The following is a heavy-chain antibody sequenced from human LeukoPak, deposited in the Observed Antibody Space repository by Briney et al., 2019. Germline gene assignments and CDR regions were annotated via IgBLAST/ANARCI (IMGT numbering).Heavy chain of an antibody. CDR1: GYKFTSYW. Sequence: GESLKISCKASGYKFTSYWIAWVRQMPGYGLEWMGIIYPGDSDTRYSPSFQGQVTISADKSISTAFLQWSSLKASDTAMYYCARLSYDSSDFHYMDVWGKGTTVTISS. CDR2: IYPGDSDT. V-gene: IGHV5-51*01. J-gene: IGHJ6*03. CDR3: ARLSYDSSDFHYMDV. D-gene: IGHD3-22*01.